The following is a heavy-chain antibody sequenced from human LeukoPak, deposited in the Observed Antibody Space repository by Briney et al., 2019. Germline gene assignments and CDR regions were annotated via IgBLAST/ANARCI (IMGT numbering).Heavy chain of an antibody. V-gene: IGHV1-69*05. CDR1: GGTFSSYA. Sequence: SVKVSCKASGGTFSSYAISWVRQAPGQGLEWMGGIIPIFGTANYAQKFQGRVTITTDESTSTAYMELSSLRSEDTAVYYCAGAALGGVSSGMGYWGQGTLVTVSS. CDR2: IIPIFGTA. J-gene: IGHJ4*02. CDR3: AGAALGGVSSGMGY. D-gene: IGHD3-22*01.